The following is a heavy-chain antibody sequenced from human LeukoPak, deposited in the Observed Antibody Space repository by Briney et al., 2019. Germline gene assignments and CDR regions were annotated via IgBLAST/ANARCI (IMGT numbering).Heavy chain of an antibody. V-gene: IGHV3-30*18. J-gene: IGHJ4*02. Sequence: GGSLRLSCAASGFTFSSYGMHWVRQAPGKGLEWVAVISYDGSNKYYADSVKGRFTISRNNSKNTLYLQMNSLRAEDTAVYYCAKDATAYYFDYWGQGTLVTVSS. CDR2: ISYDGSNK. CDR1: GFTFSSYG. CDR3: AKDATAYYFDY. D-gene: IGHD2-21*02.